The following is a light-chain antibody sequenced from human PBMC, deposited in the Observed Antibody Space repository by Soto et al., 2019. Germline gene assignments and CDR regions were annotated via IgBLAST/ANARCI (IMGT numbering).Light chain of an antibody. V-gene: IGKV1-39*01. Sequence: DIQMTQSPSSLSASVGDRVTITCRASHRISFYLNWYQQKPGKAPNLLIYAASSLQSGVPSRFSGSGSGTDFTLTISSLQPEDFATYYCQQSYNTPAPTFGGGTKVEIK. J-gene: IGKJ4*01. CDR1: HRISFY. CDR3: QQSYNTPAPT. CDR2: AAS.